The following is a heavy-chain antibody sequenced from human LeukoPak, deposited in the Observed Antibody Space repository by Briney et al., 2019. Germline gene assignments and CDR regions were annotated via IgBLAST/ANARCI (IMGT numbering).Heavy chain of an antibody. Sequence: ASVKVSCKASGYTFSRYGITWVRQAPGQGLEWVAWISAYNGNTNYAHSVQGRLTMTTDISTSTAYMELRSLRSDDTAVYYCARLGSGWYDYYYMDVWGKGTTVTVSS. J-gene: IGHJ6*03. V-gene: IGHV1-18*01. CDR1: GYTFSRYG. CDR2: ISAYNGNT. D-gene: IGHD6-19*01. CDR3: ARLGSGWYDYYYMDV.